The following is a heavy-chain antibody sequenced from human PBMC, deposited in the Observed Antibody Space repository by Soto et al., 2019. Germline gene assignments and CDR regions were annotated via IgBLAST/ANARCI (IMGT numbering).Heavy chain of an antibody. CDR3: ARAPADSYYFDY. V-gene: IGHV3-11*05. CDR1: GFTFSDYY. CDR2: ISSSSSYT. D-gene: IGHD2-2*01. Sequence: QVQLVESGGGLVKPGGSLRLSCAASGFTFSDYYMSWIRQAPGKGLEWVSYISSSSSYTNYADSVKGRFTISRDNAKNSPYLQMTSLRAEDTAGYYCARAPADSYYFDYWGQGTLVTVSS. J-gene: IGHJ4*02.